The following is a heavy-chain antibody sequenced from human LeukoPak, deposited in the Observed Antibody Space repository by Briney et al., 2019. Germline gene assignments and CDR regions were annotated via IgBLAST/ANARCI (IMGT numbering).Heavy chain of an antibody. CDR3: ASGENLWSGYYGWFDP. V-gene: IGHV4-59*01. D-gene: IGHD3-3*01. Sequence: SETLSLTCTVSGGSISSYYWSWIRQPPGKGLEWIGYIYYSGSTNYNPSLKSRVTISVDTSKNQFSLKLSSVTAADTAVYYCASGENLWSGYYGWFDPWGQGTLVTVSS. CDR1: GGSISSYY. CDR2: IYYSGST. J-gene: IGHJ5*02.